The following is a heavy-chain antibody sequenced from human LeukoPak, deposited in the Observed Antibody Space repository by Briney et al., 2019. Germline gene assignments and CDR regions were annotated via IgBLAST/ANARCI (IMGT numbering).Heavy chain of an antibody. D-gene: IGHD3-10*01. Sequence: SETLSLTCTVSGYSISSGHYWGWIRQPPGKGLEWIGSIYHSGSTYYNPSLKSRVTISVDTSKNQFSLKLSSVTAADTAVYYCARFYGSGTYSPRGDYYYYMDVWGKGTTVTISS. J-gene: IGHJ6*03. V-gene: IGHV4-38-2*02. CDR1: GYSISSGHY. CDR2: IYHSGST. CDR3: ARFYGSGTYSPRGDYYYYMDV.